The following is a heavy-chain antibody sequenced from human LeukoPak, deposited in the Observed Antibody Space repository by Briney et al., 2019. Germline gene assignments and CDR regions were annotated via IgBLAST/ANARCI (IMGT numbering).Heavy chain of an antibody. J-gene: IGHJ5*02. CDR1: GGSISSGSYY. V-gene: IGHV4-61*02. Sequence: PSETLSLTCTVSGGSISSGSYYWSWIRQPAGKGLEWIGRIYTSGSTNYNPSLKSRVTISVDTSKNQFSLKLSSVTAADTAVYYCARQLGYCSSTSCRVFDPWGQGTLVTASS. D-gene: IGHD2-2*01. CDR3: ARQLGYCSSTSCRVFDP. CDR2: IYTSGST.